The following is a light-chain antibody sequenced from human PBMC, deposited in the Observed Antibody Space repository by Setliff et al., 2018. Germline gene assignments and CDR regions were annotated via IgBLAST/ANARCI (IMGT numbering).Light chain of an antibody. V-gene: IGLV2-14*01. CDR1: SSDVGGYNY. CDR2: DVS. Sequence: QSVLTQPASVSGSPGQSITISCTGTSSDVGGYNYVSWYQQHPGKAPKLMIYDVSKRPSGVSNRFSGSKSGNTASLTISGLQAEDEADYYCSSYTSSLYVFGTGTKVTVL. J-gene: IGLJ1*01. CDR3: SSYTSSLYV.